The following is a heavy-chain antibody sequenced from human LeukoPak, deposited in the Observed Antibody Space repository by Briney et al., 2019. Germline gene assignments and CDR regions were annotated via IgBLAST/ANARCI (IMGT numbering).Heavy chain of an antibody. J-gene: IGHJ4*02. CDR1: GFTFDDYG. D-gene: IGHD6-19*01. V-gene: IGHV3-20*01. Sequence: GGSLRLSCAASGFTFDDYGMSWVRHAPGKGLEWVSGINWNGGSTGYADSVKGRFTISRDNAKNSLYLQMNSLRAEDTALYHCARDSSGWSGAVDYWGQGTLVTVSS. CDR2: INWNGGST. CDR3: ARDSSGWSGAVDY.